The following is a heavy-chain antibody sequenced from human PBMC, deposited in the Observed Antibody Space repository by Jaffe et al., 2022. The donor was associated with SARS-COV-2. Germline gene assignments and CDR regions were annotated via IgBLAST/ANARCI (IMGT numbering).Heavy chain of an antibody. CDR2: INSDGSSI. CDR1: GFSFNNYW. CDR3: GRVGYCSNKSCRGMDV. J-gene: IGHJ6*02. V-gene: IGHV3-74*03. D-gene: IGHD2-2*01. Sequence: EVRLVESGGGLVQPGGSLRLSCAASGFSFNNYWMNWVRQTPGEGLVWVSRINSDGSSITYADSVKGRFTISRDNAKNTLYLQMNSLRAEDSALYYCGRVGYCSNKSCRGMDVWGQGTTVTVSS.